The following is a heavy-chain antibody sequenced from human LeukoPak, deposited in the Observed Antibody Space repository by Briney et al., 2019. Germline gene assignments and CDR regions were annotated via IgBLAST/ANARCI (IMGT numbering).Heavy chain of an antibody. D-gene: IGHD3-10*01. CDR2: IKQDGSEK. J-gene: IGHJ6*02. CDR3: ARITDYYGMDV. CDR1: GFTFSNYW. Sequence: GGSLRLSCAASGFTFSNYWMSWVRQPPGKGLEWVANIKQDGSEKYYVDSVKGRFTISRDNAKNSVYLQMNSLRAEDTAVYYCARITDYYGMDVWGQGTTVTVSS. V-gene: IGHV3-7*05.